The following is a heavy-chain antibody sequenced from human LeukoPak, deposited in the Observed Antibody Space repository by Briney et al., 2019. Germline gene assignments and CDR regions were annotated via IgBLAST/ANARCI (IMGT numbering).Heavy chain of an antibody. D-gene: IGHD2-2*01. J-gene: IGHJ4*02. CDR3: AKGQSTRHFDY. CDR2: ISSSSSTI. V-gene: IGHV3-48*01. CDR1: GFTFSDNS. Sequence: GGSLRLSCAASGFTFSDNSMNWVRQAPGKGLEWVSYISSSSSTIYYADSVKGRFTISRDNAKNSLYLQMNSLRAEDTAVYYCAKGQSTRHFDYWGQGTLVTVSS.